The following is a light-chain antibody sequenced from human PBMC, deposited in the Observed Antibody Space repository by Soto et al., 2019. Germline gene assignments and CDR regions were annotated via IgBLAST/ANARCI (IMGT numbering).Light chain of an antibody. CDR2: IASDGSH. CDR3: QTWGTGNWV. CDR1: GGHSSYA. J-gene: IGLJ3*02. V-gene: IGLV4-69*01. Sequence: QSVLTQSPSASASLGASVKLTCTLSGGHSSYAIAWHQQQPEKGPRYLMKIASDGSHSKGDGIPDRFSGSSSGAERYLTISSLQSEDEADYYCQTWGTGNWVFGGGTKLTVL.